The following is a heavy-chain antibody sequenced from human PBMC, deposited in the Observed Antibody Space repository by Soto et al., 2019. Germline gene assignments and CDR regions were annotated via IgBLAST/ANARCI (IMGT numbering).Heavy chain of an antibody. CDR2: IYNSGNT. D-gene: IGHD3-22*01. Sequence: PSETLSRTCTVSGGSIRSGGYYWSWIRQHPGKGPEWIGYIYNSGNTYYYPSLKSRLTISVDTSKNQFSLKLSSVTAADTAVYYCARGNDSDGYYYFDYWGQRTPCTVAS. V-gene: IGHV4-31*03. CDR3: ARGNDSDGYYYFDY. CDR1: GGSIRSGGYY. J-gene: IGHJ4*02.